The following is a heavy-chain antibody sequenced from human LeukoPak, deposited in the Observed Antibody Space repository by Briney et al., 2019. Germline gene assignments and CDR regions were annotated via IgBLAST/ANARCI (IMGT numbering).Heavy chain of an antibody. D-gene: IGHD5-12*01. CDR3: ARYSGYESYNWFGP. CDR2: INHSGST. CDR1: GGSFSGYY. Sequence: SETLSLTCAVYGGSFSGYYWSWIRQPPGKGLEWIGEINHSGSTNYNPSLKSRVTISVDTSKNQFSLKMSSVTAADTAVYFCARYSGYESYNWFGPWGQGTLVTVSS. V-gene: IGHV4-34*01. J-gene: IGHJ5*02.